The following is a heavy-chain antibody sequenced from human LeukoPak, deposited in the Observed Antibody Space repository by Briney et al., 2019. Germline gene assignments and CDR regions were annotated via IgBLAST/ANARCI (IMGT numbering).Heavy chain of an antibody. J-gene: IGHJ4*02. CDR3: ARRDRMVRGSGFDY. D-gene: IGHD3-10*01. CDR2: IYHSGST. Sequence: SETLSLTCAVSGGSISSSNWWSWVRQPPGKGLEWIGEIYHSGSTNYNPSLKSRVTISVDKSKNQFSLKLSSVTAADTAVYYCARRDRMVRGSGFDYWGQGTLVTVSS. CDR1: GGSISSSNW. V-gene: IGHV4-4*02.